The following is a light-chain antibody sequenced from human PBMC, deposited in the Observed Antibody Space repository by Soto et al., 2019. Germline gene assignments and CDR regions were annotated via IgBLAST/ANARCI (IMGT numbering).Light chain of an antibody. V-gene: IGKV1-12*01. J-gene: IGKJ4*01. CDR2: AAS. CDR3: QQAHSFPRT. Sequence: DIQMTQSPSSMSASVGDRVTITCRASQDISNWLAWYQQKPGKVPRLLIYAASNLQTGVPSRFGGSGSGTDFSLTISSLQPEDFATYFCQQAHSFPRTFGGGTRLEI. CDR1: QDISNW.